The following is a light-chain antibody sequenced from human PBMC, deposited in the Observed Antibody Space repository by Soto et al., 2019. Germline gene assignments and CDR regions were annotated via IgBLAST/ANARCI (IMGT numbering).Light chain of an antibody. V-gene: IGKV3-15*01. CDR2: GAS. CDR3: QQYTNWPPS. Sequence: EIVMTQSPATLSVSPGERATLSCSASQSVSGNLAWYQKKPGQAPRLLIYGASTRATGIPARFSGSGSGTESTLTISSLQSEDFDVYYCQQYTNWPPSFGQGTNVEIK. J-gene: IGKJ1*01. CDR1: QSVSGN.